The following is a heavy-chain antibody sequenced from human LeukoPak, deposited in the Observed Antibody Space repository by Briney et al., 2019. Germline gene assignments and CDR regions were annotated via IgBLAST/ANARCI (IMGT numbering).Heavy chain of an antibody. D-gene: IGHD3-10*01. CDR3: ATKTMVRGVNLAFDI. J-gene: IGHJ3*02. CDR2: INPSGGST. V-gene: IGHV1-46*01. CDR1: GYTFTSYY. Sequence: ASVKVSCKASGYTFTSYYMHWVRQAPGQGLEWMGIINPSGGSTSYAQKFQGRVNMIRDTCTSTVYMELSSLRCEDTAVYYCATKTMVRGVNLAFDIWGQGTMVTVSS.